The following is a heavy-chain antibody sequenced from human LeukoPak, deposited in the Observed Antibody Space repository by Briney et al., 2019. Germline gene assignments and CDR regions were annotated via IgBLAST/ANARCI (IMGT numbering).Heavy chain of an antibody. CDR2: INPNSGGT. V-gene: IGHV1-2*02. CDR1: GYTFTGPY. D-gene: IGHD2-8*01. J-gene: IGHJ4*02. CDR3: ARVEYYTKGVCINFDL. Sequence: ASLKVSCKASGYTFTGPYIHWMRQAPGQGLEWMGWINPNSGGTKYAQKFQGRVTVTRDTSTSTVYMELSGLRADDTAAYYCARVEYYTKGVCINFDLWGQGTLVTVSS.